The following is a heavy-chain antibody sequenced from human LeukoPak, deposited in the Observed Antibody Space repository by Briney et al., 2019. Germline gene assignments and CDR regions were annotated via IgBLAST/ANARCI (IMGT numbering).Heavy chain of an antibody. CDR3: AAGLYSSGWYFDY. CDR2: ISYDGSNK. Sequence: PGGSLRLSCAASGFTFSSYAMHWVRQAPGKGLEWVAVISYDGSNKYYADSVKGRFTISRDNSKNTLYLQMNSLRAEDTAVYYCAAGLYSSGWYFDYWGQGTLVTVSS. CDR1: GFTFSSYA. J-gene: IGHJ4*02. D-gene: IGHD6-19*01. V-gene: IGHV3-30*04.